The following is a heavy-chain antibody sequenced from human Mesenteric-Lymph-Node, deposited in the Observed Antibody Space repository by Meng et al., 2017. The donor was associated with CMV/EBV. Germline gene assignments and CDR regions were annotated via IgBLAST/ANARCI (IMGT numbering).Heavy chain of an antibody. J-gene: IGHJ4*02. V-gene: IGHV3-21*05. D-gene: IGHD3-10*01. CDR2: ISSSSNYI. CDR1: GFIFSTYS. CDR3: GRDPTRYGSGSYYLDY. Sequence: GESLKISCVVSGFIFSTYSMHWVRQAPGKGLEWVSYISSSSNYIYYADSVEGRFTISRDNARNSLYLQMNSLRAEDTALYYCGRDPTRYGSGSYYLDYWGQGTLVTVSS.